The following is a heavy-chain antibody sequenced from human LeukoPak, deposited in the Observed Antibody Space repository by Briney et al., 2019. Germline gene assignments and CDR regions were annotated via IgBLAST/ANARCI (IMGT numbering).Heavy chain of an antibody. Sequence: SETLSLTCTVSGGSMSNYYWSWIRQPPGKGMEYIGSIDYRGSTKYNPSLKSRVTTSVDTSKNQFSLKLSSVTAADTAVYYCARGGYYGSGSYYNVKPNYYYYYGMDVWGQGTTVTVSS. CDR2: IDYRGST. CDR3: ARGGYYGSGSYYNVKPNYYYYYGMDV. D-gene: IGHD3-10*01. V-gene: IGHV4-59*01. CDR1: GGSMSNYY. J-gene: IGHJ6*02.